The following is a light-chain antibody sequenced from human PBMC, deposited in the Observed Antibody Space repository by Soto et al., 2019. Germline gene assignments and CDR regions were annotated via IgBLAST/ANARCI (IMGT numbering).Light chain of an antibody. J-gene: IGKJ2*01. V-gene: IGKV1-9*01. CDR3: QQLNVNLL. CDR1: QDIASY. CDR2: AAS. Sequence: IQLTQSPSSLSASIGDRVTITCRASQDIASYLAWYQQKPGNAPKLLIYAASTLHSGVPSRFSGSGSGTDFALTISSMQPEDFVTYYCQQLNVNLLVGQGTKLEI.